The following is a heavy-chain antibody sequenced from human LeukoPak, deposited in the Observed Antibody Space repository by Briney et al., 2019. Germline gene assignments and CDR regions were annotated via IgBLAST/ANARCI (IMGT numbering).Heavy chain of an antibody. CDR3: ARHEGGNLDFDY. CDR1: GGSISSFF. D-gene: IGHD4-23*01. V-gene: IGHV4-59*08. Sequence: SETLSLTCTVSGGSISSFFWSWIRQPPGKGLEWIGYIHYSGSTYYNPSLESRVTISVDTSKNQFSLNLSSVTAADTAVYYCARHEGGNLDFDYWGQGTLVTVSS. CDR2: IHYSGST. J-gene: IGHJ4*02.